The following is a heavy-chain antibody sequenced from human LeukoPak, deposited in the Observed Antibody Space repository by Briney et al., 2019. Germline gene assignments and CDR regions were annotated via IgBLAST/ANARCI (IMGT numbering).Heavy chain of an antibody. CDR2: IYSGGST. CDR3: ARDYYYYYGMDV. J-gene: IGHJ6*02. V-gene: IGHV3-66*01. CDR1: GFTFSSYG. Sequence: PGGSLRLSCAASGFTFSSYGMHWVRQAPGKGLEWVSVIYSGGSTYYADSVKGRFTISRDNSKNTLYLQMNSLRAEDTAVYYCARDYYYYYGMDVWGRGTTVTVSS.